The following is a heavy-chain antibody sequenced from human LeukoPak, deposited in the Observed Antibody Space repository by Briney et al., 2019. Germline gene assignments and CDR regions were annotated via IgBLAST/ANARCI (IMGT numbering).Heavy chain of an antibody. CDR1: GFSFSEYA. Sequence: GGSLKLSCAASGFSFSEYAMNWVRQAPGKGLEWVSSISTTSSYIYYADSVKGRFTISRDNAKNSLWLQMDSLRAEDTAVYYCARGSLLWFGELPFDPWGQGTLVTVSS. CDR2: ISTTSSYI. J-gene: IGHJ5*02. V-gene: IGHV3-21*01. CDR3: ARGSLLWFGELPFDP. D-gene: IGHD3-10*01.